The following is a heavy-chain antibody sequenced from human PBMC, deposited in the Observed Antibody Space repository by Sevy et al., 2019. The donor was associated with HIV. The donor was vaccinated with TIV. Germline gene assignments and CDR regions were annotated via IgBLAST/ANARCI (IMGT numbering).Heavy chain of an antibody. CDR2: IKSKTDGGTT. J-gene: IGHJ4*02. V-gene: IGHV3-15*01. CDR1: GFTFSNAW. D-gene: IGHD6-19*01. CDR3: TTAYAVAGFDY. Sequence: GGSQRLSCAASGFTFSNAWMSWVRQAPGKGLEWVGRIKSKTDGGTTDYAAPVKGRFTISRDDSKNTLYLQMNSLKTEDTAVYYCTTAYAVAGFDYWGQGTLVTVSS.